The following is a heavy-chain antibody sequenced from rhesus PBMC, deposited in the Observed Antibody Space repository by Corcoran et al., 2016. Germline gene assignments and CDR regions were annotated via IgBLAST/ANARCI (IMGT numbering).Heavy chain of an antibody. V-gene: IGHV3-178*01. CDR2: IRNGGGNK. CDR1: GFTFSDYY. Sequence: VQLVESGGGLAKPGGSLRLSCAASGFTFSDYYMDWVRQAPGKGLEWVPRIRNGGGNKWYADSVKGRFTISRENAKNTLFLQMNSLGAEDTAVYFCARVIYDSSSPYFDFWGQGVLVTVSS. J-gene: IGHJ4*01. CDR3: ARVIYDSSSPYFDF. D-gene: IGHD4-29*01.